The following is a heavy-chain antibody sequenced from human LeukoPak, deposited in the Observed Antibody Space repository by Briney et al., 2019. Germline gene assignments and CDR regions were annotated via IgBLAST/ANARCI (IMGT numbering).Heavy chain of an antibody. V-gene: IGHV3-48*02. CDR3: TRDWNWGPDY. Sequence: GGSLRLSCAASGLTFSSYSMNWVRQTPGKGLEWVSYISSSSSGIYYADSVGGRFTISRDNAKNSLYLQMNSLRDEDTAVYYCTRDWNWGPDYWGQGTLVTVSS. J-gene: IGHJ4*02. CDR1: GLTFSSYS. D-gene: IGHD7-27*01. CDR2: ISSSSSGI.